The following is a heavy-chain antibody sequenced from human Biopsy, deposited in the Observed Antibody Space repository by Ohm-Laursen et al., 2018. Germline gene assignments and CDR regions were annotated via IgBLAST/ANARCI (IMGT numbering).Heavy chain of an antibody. CDR3: AKINPSSIYYYYGMDV. CDR2: ISGSAGST. CDR1: GFTFSNYA. V-gene: IGHV3-23*01. Sequence: SLRLSCTASGFTFSNYAMSWVRQAPGKGLEWVSAISGSAGSTNYADSVKGRFTISRDNSKNTLYLQLNSLRAEDTALYYCAKINPSSIYYYYGMDVWGQGTRSPSP. J-gene: IGHJ6*02.